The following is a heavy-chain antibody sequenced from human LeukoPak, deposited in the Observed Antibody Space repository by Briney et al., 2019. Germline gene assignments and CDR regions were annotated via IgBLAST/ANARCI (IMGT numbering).Heavy chain of an antibody. CDR3: AKAMGVVITSPLG. Sequence: GGSLRLPCAASGFTFSSYAMSWVRQAPGKGLEWVSAISGSGGSTYYADSVKGRFTISGDNSKNTLYLQMSSLRAEDTAVYYCAKAMGVVITSPLGWGQGTMVTVSS. V-gene: IGHV3-23*01. J-gene: IGHJ3*01. CDR2: ISGSGGST. D-gene: IGHD3-22*01. CDR1: GFTFSSYA.